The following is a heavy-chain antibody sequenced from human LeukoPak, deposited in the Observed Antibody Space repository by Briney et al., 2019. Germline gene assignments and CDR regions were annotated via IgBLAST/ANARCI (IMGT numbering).Heavy chain of an antibody. V-gene: IGHV1-2*02. Sequence: ASVKVSCKASGYTFTGYYMHWVRQAPGQGLEWMGWINPNSGGTNYAQKFQGRVTMTGDTSISTAYMELSRLRSDDTAVYYCARPSGGFLEWFFDYWGQGTLVTVSS. J-gene: IGHJ4*02. CDR2: INPNSGGT. CDR3: ARPSGGFLEWFFDY. D-gene: IGHD3-3*01. CDR1: GYTFTGYY.